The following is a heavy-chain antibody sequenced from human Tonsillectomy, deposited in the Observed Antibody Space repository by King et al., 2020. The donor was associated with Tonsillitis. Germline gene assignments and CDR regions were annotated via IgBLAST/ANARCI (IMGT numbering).Heavy chain of an antibody. CDR1: GFSLSSSGVG. J-gene: IGHJ4*02. Sequence: ITLKESGPTLVKPTQTLTLTCTFSGFSLSSSGVGVGWIRQPPGKALEWLALIYWNDENYYSPSLETRLTITKDTSKNQVVLTMTNMDPVDTATSYCAHRRPGGCWPREYFDYWGQGTLGTVPP. D-gene: IGHD4/OR15-4a*01. CDR2: IYWNDEN. V-gene: IGHV2-5*01. CDR3: AHRRPGGCWPREYFDY.